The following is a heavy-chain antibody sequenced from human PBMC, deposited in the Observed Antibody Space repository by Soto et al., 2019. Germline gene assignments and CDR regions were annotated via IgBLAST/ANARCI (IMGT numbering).Heavy chain of an antibody. V-gene: IGHV4-39*01. CDR2: IYYSGTT. CDR3: ARRVKVSTIDY. Sequence: QLQLQESGPGLVKPSETLSLTCTVSGGSISSNSYYWAWIRQPPGKGLEWIGSIYYSGTTFYSTSLKSRVAISVETSQNQFSLKLTSVTAANTGVYYCARRVKVSTIDYWGQGILVTVSS. CDR1: GGSISSNSYY. J-gene: IGHJ4*02. D-gene: IGHD1-1*01.